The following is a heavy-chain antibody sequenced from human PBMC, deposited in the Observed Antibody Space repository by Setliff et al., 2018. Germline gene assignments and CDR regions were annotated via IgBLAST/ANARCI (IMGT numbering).Heavy chain of an antibody. V-gene: IGHV7-4-1*02. CDR1: GYTFTTYA. Sequence: ASVKVSCKASGYTFTTYAMSWIRQAPGQGLEWMGWINTNTGNPSYAQGFTGRFVFSLDTSVSTAYLQISSLKPEDTAMYYCARASRFATIVWKGDYYMDVWGKGTTVTVS. D-gene: IGHD3-16*02. J-gene: IGHJ6*03. CDR3: ARASRFATIVWKGDYYMDV. CDR2: INTNTGNP.